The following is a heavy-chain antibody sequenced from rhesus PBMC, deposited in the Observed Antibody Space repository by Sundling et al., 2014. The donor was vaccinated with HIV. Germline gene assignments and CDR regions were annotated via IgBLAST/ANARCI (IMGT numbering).Heavy chain of an antibody. Sequence: QVKLQQWGEGLVKPSETLSLTCAVYGGSISGYYYWSWIRQPPGKGLEWIGYIYGNSASTNYNPSLKNRVTISKDTSKNQFSLKLSSVTAADTAVYYCGIPHSALDYWGQGFLVSVSP. CDR1: GGSISGYYY. D-gene: IGHD1-44*01. J-gene: IGHJ4*01. V-gene: IGHV4-73*01. CDR3: GIPHSALDY. CDR2: IYGNSAST.